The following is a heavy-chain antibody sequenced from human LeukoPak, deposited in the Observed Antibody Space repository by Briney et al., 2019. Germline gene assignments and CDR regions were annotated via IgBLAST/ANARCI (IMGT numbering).Heavy chain of an antibody. Sequence: PSETLSLTCAVSGYSIGNGYYWVWIRQPPGRGLEWIGSLYHSDSAYYNTSLRSRVSMSVDTSKNQFSLTLSFVTAADTAVYYCARQHDSYYYYYIDVWGSGTSVTVSS. CDR2: LYHSDSA. CDR1: GYSIGNGYY. CDR3: ARQHDSYYYYYIDV. J-gene: IGHJ6*03. V-gene: IGHV4-38-2*01.